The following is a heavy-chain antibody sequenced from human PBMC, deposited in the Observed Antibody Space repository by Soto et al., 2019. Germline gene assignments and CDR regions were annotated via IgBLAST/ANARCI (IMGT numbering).Heavy chain of an antibody. CDR2: IYYSGST. Sequence: SETLSLTCTVSGGSVSSGSYYWSWIRQPPGKGLEWIGYIYYSGSTNYNPSLKSRVTISVDTSKNQFSLKLSSVTAADTAVYYCARQPGGIPGHYYYGMDVWGQGTTVTVSS. CDR3: ARQPGGIPGHYYYGMDV. CDR1: GGSVSSGSYY. J-gene: IGHJ6*02. V-gene: IGHV4-61*01. D-gene: IGHD1-26*01.